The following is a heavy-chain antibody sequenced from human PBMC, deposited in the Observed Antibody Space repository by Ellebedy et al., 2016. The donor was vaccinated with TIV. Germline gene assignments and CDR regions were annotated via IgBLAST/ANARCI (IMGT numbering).Heavy chain of an antibody. CDR2: IYHSGTT. J-gene: IGHJ4*02. D-gene: IGHD6-25*01. V-gene: IGHV4-31*03. Sequence: SETLSLXXTVSGGSFSSGGFHWSWIRQPPGKGLEWIGYIYHSGTTYYTPSLESRVTMSADTSKSQFSLKLTYVTAADTAVYYCARVPKESGPPDSPVDYWGQGILVTVSS. CDR3: ARVPKESGPPDSPVDY. CDR1: GGSFSSGGFH.